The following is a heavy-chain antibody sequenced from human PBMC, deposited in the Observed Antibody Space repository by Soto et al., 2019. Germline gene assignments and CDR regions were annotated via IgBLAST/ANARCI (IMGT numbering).Heavy chain of an antibody. V-gene: IGHV3-30*03. CDR3: ARFPYCSSTSCYYYYDMDV. D-gene: IGHD2-2*01. J-gene: IGHJ6*02. CDR1: GFTFSSYG. Sequence: GSLRLSCAASGFTFSSYGMHWVRQAPGKGLEWVAVISYDGSNKYYADSVKGRFTISRDNAKNSLYLQMNSLRAEDTAVYYCARFPYCSSTSCYYYYDMDVWGQGTTVTVSS. CDR2: ISYDGSNK.